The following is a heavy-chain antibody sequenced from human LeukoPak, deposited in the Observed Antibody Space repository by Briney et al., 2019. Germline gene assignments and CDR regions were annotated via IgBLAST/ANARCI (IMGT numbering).Heavy chain of an antibody. CDR2: ISRSSSTI. CDR3: TRKPAYDILTGYLYYFDY. CDR1: GFTFSSYS. Sequence: PGGSLRLSCAASGFTFSSYSMNLVRQAPGKGLDWVSFISRSSSTIYYADSVKGRFTISRDNAKNSLYLQMNSLRAEDTAVYYFTRKPAYDILTGYLYYFDYWGQGTLVTVSS. V-gene: IGHV3-48*01. J-gene: IGHJ4*02. D-gene: IGHD3-9*01.